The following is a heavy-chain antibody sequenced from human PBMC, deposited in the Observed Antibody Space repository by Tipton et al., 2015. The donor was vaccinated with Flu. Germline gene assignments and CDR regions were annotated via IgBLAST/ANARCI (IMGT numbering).Heavy chain of an antibody. CDR3: ARVDCAGDCYSSDS. CDR2: ISADDGST. CDR1: GYTFIYYG. J-gene: IGHJ4*02. V-gene: IGHV1-18*01. Sequence: QVQLVQSGGEVKKPGASVRVPCKASGYTFIYYGINWVRQAPGQGLEWMGWISADDGSTKYAQKFQGRVTMTTDTSTSTAYMELRSLRSDDTAIYYCARVDCAGDCYSSDSWGQGTLVTVSS. D-gene: IGHD2-21*02.